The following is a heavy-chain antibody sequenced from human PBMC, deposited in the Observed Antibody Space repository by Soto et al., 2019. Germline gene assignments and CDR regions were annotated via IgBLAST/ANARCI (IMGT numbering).Heavy chain of an antibody. CDR2: IKPDGRDK. J-gene: IGHJ4*02. D-gene: IGHD3-16*01. CDR1: GFTFSDYW. CDR3: ARGRGAYYEKSDFFDY. Sequence: PGGSLRLSCAASGFTFSDYWMTWVRQAPGQGLEWVANIKPDGRDKYYVASVAGRFIMSRDNAKKSLHLQMYGLRTEDTAVYYCARGRGAYYEKSDFFDYWGQGALVTVSS. V-gene: IGHV3-7*03.